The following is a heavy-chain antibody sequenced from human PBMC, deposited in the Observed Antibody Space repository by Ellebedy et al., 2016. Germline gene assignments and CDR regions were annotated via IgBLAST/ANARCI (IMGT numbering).Heavy chain of an antibody. CDR1: GFTFRNSW. V-gene: IGHV3-7*01. J-gene: IGHJ4*02. D-gene: IGHD6-19*01. CDR2: IKQDGSQK. CDR3: GAGGGWLSDY. Sequence: GGSLRLSCGGSGFTFRNSWMTWVRQAPGKGLAWVASIKQDGSQKDYVDSVKGRFTISRDNAKGSLYLQMTRLRVEDTAVYYCGAGGGWLSDYWGQGTLVTVSS.